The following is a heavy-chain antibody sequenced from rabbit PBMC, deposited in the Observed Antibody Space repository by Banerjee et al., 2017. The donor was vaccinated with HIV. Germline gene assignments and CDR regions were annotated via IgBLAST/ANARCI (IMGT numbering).Heavy chain of an antibody. CDR3: ARVWINGGHALNL. Sequence: ATWAKGRFTISKASSTTVTLQMTSLTVADTATYFCARVWINGGHALNLWGPGTLVTVS. V-gene: IGHV1S40*01. D-gene: IGHD2-1*01. J-gene: IGHJ4*01.